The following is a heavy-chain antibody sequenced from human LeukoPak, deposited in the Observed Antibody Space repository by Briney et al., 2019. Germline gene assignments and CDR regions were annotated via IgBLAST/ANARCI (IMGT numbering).Heavy chain of an antibody. Sequence: GATVKISCKASGYTFTDYYMHWVQQAPGKGLEWMGRVDPEDGETIYAEKFQGRVTITADTSTDTAYMELGSLRSEDTAVYYCANIPYADEWGDYWGQGTLVTVSS. V-gene: IGHV1-69-2*01. CDR3: ANIPYADEWGDY. J-gene: IGHJ4*02. D-gene: IGHD3-16*01. CDR1: GYTFTDYY. CDR2: VDPEDGET.